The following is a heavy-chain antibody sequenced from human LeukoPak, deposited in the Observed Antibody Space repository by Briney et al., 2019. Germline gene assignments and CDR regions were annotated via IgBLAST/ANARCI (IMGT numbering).Heavy chain of an antibody. J-gene: IGHJ5*01. V-gene: IGHV3-74*01. D-gene: IGHD3-10*01. CDR1: GFTFSSYW. CDR3: TRAITYFYGSVTYDWFDS. Sequence: GGSLRLSCAASGFTFSSYWMHWVRQTPGKGLMWVARIKSDGSTIYADSVQGRFTISRDNAKDMVYLQMNSLRADDTAIYYCTRAITYFYGSVTYDWFDSWGQGTRVTVSS. CDR2: IKSDGST.